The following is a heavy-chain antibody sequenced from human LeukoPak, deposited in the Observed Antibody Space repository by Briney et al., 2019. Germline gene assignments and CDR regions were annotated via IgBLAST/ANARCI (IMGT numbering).Heavy chain of an antibody. CDR3: GTIDPYGDVGAFDI. CDR1: GYTFTGYY. Sequence: ASVKVSCKASGYTFTGYYMHWVRQAPGQGLEWMGWINPNSGGTNYAQKFQGRVTMTRDTSISTAYIELSRLRSDDTAVYYCGTIDPYGDVGAFDIWGQGTMVTVSS. CDR2: INPNSGGT. J-gene: IGHJ3*02. V-gene: IGHV1-2*02. D-gene: IGHD4/OR15-4a*01.